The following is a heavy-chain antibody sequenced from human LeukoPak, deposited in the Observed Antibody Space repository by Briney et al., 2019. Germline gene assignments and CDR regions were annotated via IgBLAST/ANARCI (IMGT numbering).Heavy chain of an antibody. CDR2: INHSGST. CDR1: GGSFSGYY. Sequence: SETLSLTCAVYGGSFSGYYWSWIRQPPGKGLEWTGEINHSGSTNYNPSLKSRVTISVDTSKNQFSLKLSSVTAADTAVYYCARQDPNSSRSWDVWGQGTTVTVSS. J-gene: IGHJ6*02. V-gene: IGHV4-34*01. D-gene: IGHD6-13*01. CDR3: ARQDPNSSRSWDV.